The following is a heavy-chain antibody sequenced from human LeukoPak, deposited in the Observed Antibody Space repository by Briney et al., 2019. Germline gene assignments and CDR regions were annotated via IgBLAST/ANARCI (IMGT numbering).Heavy chain of an antibody. CDR2: MWYDGSNK. V-gene: IGHV3-33*03. Sequence: PGGSLRLSCAASGFTFSNYGMHWVRQAPGKGLEWVALMWYDGSNKYYADYVKGRFTISRDNSKNTLYLEMNSLRAEDTAVYYCARGAFDYPGRDYFDYWGQGTQVTVSS. CDR1: GFTFSNYG. D-gene: IGHD3-9*01. J-gene: IGHJ4*02. CDR3: ARGAFDYPGRDYFDY.